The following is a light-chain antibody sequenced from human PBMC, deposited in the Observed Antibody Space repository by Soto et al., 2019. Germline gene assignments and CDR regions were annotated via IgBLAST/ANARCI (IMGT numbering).Light chain of an antibody. J-gene: IGKJ4*01. CDR1: QSVRSN. CDR2: GAS. Sequence: EIVLTQSPGTLSLSPGERATLSCRASQSVRSNSAWYQQKPGQAPRLLFYGASTRATGIPARFSGSGYETEFTLTISSLQSEDFAVYYCQQYNSWPLTFGGGTKVDI. V-gene: IGKV3-15*01. CDR3: QQYNSWPLT.